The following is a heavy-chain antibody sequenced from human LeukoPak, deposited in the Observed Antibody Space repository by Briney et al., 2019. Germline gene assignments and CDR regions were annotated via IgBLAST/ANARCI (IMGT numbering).Heavy chain of an antibody. J-gene: IGHJ4*02. CDR2: ISNGKT. D-gene: IGHD3-22*01. V-gene: IGHV3-23*01. CDR3: AKKTPGNYAYDQ. Sequence: PGGSLRLSCAASGFPFSSHAMSWVRQPPGKGLEWVAAISNGKTYYADSVRGRFTISRDNSKNTLYLQMTSLRAEDTAVYYCAKKTPGNYAYDQWGQGTLVTVSP. CDR1: GFPFSSHA.